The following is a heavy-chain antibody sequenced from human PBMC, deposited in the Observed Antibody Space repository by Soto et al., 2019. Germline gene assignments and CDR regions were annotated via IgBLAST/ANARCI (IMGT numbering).Heavy chain of an antibody. V-gene: IGHV3-33*01. J-gene: IGHJ3*02. Sequence: GGSLRLSCAASGFTFSSYGMHWVRQAPGKGLEWVAVIWYDGSNKYYADSVKGRFTISRDNSKNTLYLQMNSLRAEDTAVYYCARALHLQYDAFDIWGQGTMVTVSS. CDR3: ARALHLQYDAFDI. CDR1: GFTFSSYG. CDR2: IWYDGSNK.